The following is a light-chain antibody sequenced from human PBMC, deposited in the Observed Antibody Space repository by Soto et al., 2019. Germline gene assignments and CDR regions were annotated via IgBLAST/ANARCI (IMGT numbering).Light chain of an antibody. V-gene: IGKV3-15*01. CDR1: QSISSS. CDR3: QQYYRWRT. J-gene: IGKJ1*01. Sequence: EIVMTQSPATLSVSPGERATLSCRASQSISSSLAWYQHKPGQAPRLLIYGASTRATGISARFSGSASGTEFTLTIYNLQSEDFAVYYCQQYYRWRTFGQGTKVEF. CDR2: GAS.